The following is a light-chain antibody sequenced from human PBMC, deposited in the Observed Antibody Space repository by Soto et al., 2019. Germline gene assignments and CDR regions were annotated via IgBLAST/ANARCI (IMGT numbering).Light chain of an antibody. CDR1: SSDVGGYNY. Sequence: QSVLTQPASVSGSPGQSITISCTGTSSDVGGYNYISWYQQHPGKAPKFIIYDVRNRPSGVSNRFSGSRSGNTASLTISGLQAEDEADYYCSSYTSSSTVIFGGGTKVTVL. J-gene: IGLJ2*01. CDR3: SSYTSSSTVI. V-gene: IGLV2-14*01. CDR2: DVR.